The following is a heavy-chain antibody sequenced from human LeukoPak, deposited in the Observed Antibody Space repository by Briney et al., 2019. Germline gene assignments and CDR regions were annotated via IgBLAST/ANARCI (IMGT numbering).Heavy chain of an antibody. D-gene: IGHD5-18*01. CDR2: INPNSGGT. CDR3: ARVLRGDKAMVPYWYFDL. J-gene: IGHJ2*01. V-gene: IGHV1-2*02. Sequence: ASVKVSCKASGYTFTGYYMHWVRQAPGQGLEWMGWINPNSGGTNYAQKFQGRVTMTRDTSISTAYMELSRLRSDDTAVYYCARVLRGDKAMVPYWYFDLWGRGTLVTVSS. CDR1: GYTFTGYY.